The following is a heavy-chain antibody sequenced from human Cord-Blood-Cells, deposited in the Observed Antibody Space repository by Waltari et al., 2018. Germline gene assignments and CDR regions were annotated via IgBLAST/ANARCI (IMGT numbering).Heavy chain of an antibody. CDR1: GYTLTELS. CDR2: FEPEDGET. CDR3: ATGTRLHYYDSSGYHDY. D-gene: IGHD3-22*01. V-gene: IGHV1-24*01. J-gene: IGHJ4*02. Sequence: QVQLVQSGAEVKKPGASVKVSCKVSGYTLTELSMHWVRQAPGQGLEWMGGFEPEDGETIYAQKFQGRVTMTEDTSTDTAYMELSSLRSEDTAVYYCATGTRLHYYDSSGYHDYWGQGTLVTVSS.